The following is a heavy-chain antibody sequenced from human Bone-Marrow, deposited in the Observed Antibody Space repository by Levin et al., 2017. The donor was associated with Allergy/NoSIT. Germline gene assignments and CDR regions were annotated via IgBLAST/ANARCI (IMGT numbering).Heavy chain of an antibody. Sequence: GESLKISCKASGYTFTGYYMHWVRQAPGQGLEWMGWINPNSGGTNYAQKFQGRVTMTRDTSISTAYMELSRLRSDDTAVYYCAREGLLFVVPAAHIGDPNWFDPWGQGTLVTVSS. CDR1: GYTFTGYY. D-gene: IGHD2-2*01. CDR3: AREGLLFVVPAAHIGDPNWFDP. J-gene: IGHJ5*02. CDR2: INPNSGGT. V-gene: IGHV1-2*02.